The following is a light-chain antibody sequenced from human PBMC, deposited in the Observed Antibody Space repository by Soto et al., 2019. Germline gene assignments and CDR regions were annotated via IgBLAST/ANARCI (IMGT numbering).Light chain of an antibody. V-gene: IGLV1-40*01. CDR2: GNS. CDR1: SSNIGAGYD. Sequence: QSVLTQPPSVSGAPGQRVTISCTGGSSNIGAGYDVHWYRQFPGTAPKLLVYGNSNRPSGISDRFSASKSGSSASLAITGLQAEDVADYYCQSYDTSLRAWVFGGGTKLTVL. J-gene: IGLJ3*02. CDR3: QSYDTSLRAWV.